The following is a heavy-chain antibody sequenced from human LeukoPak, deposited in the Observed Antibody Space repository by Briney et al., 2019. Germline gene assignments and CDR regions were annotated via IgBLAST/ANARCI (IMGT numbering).Heavy chain of an antibody. CDR3: ARGLAYCGGDCYWEHDY. D-gene: IGHD2-21*02. Sequence: ASVKVSCKASGYTFSGNYMHWVRQAPGQGLEYMGWINPNSGGTNYAQTFQGRVTMTRDTSISTAYMELSRLRSDDTAVYYCARGLAYCGGDCYWEHDYWGQGTLVTVSS. CDR2: INPNSGGT. J-gene: IGHJ4*02. CDR1: GYTFSGNY. V-gene: IGHV1-2*02.